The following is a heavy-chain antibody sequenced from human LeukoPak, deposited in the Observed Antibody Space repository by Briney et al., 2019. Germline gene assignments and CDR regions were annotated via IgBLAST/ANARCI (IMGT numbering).Heavy chain of an antibody. D-gene: IGHD2-2*01. CDR3: AKERGYCSSTSCRRNGMDV. V-gene: IGHV3-23*01. Sequence: GGSLRLSCAASGFTFSSYAMSWVRQAPGKGLEWVSAISGSGGSTYYADSVKGRFTISRDNSKNTLYLQMNSLRAEDTAVYYCAKERGYCSSTSCRRNGMDVGGQGPTVTVSS. J-gene: IGHJ6*02. CDR2: ISGSGGST. CDR1: GFTFSSYA.